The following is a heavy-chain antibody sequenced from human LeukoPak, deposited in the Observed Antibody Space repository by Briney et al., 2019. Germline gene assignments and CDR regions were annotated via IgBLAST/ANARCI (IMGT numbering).Heavy chain of an antibody. J-gene: IGHJ4*02. CDR2: IRGDTGDA. CDR1: GYTLSDYY. Sequence: ASVTVSCKPSGYTLSDYYMHCGRQAPGQGLEWMGWIRGDTGDADSPRKFQGRVTMTRDMSTNTAYMELSRLRYDDTAMYFCARVRGNSCDYWGQGTLVTVSS. D-gene: IGHD6-13*01. V-gene: IGHV1-2*02. CDR3: ARVRGNSCDY.